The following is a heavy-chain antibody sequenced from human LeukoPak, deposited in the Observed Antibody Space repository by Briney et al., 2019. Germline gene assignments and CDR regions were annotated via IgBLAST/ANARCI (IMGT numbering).Heavy chain of an antibody. D-gene: IGHD6-13*01. CDR2: IYSGGST. Sequence: PGGSLRLSCAASGFTVSSNYMGWVRQAPGKGLEWVSVIYSGGSTYYADSVKGRFTISRDNSKNTLYLQMNSLRAEDTAVYYCARHIWARIAAAGYLDYWGQGTLVTVSS. CDR1: GFTVSSNY. V-gene: IGHV3-53*01. CDR3: ARHIWARIAAAGYLDY. J-gene: IGHJ4*02.